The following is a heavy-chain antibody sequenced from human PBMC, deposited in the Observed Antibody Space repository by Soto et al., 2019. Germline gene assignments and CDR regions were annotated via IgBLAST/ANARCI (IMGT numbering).Heavy chain of an antibody. J-gene: IGHJ4*02. CDR2: ISSRSGSSK. Sequence: VLLGESGGGLVKPGESLRLSCAASGFTFTTYTMTWVRQAPGKGLEWVSVISSRSGSSKYYADSVKGRFTISRDNAKNSLYLQMNSLSADDTAMYYCARKGVSNLDYWGQGTLVTVST. V-gene: IGHV3-21*01. D-gene: IGHD2-8*01. CDR3: ARKGVSNLDY. CDR1: GFTFTTYT.